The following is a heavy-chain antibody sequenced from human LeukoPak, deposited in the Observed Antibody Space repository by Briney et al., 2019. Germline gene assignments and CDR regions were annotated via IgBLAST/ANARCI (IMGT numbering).Heavy chain of an antibody. V-gene: IGHV3-48*04. Sequence: PGGSLRLSCAASGFTFSSYAMKWVRQAPGKGLEWVSYISSSSGTIYYADSVKGRFTISRDNAKNSLYLQMNSLRAEDTAVYYCARSYGSGAFDIWGQGTMVTVSS. CDR1: GFTFSSYA. CDR3: ARSYGSGAFDI. CDR2: ISSSSGTI. D-gene: IGHD3-10*01. J-gene: IGHJ3*02.